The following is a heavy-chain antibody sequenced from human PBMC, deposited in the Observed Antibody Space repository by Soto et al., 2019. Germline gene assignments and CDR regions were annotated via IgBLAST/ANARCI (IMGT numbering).Heavy chain of an antibody. J-gene: IGHJ5*01. Sequence: EVQLLESGGGLAQPGGSLRLSCAASGFSFSTFAMSWVRQAPGRGLEWVSFISDDGSRTYYADAVKGRFTISRDNSKHTLYLQMNSLTAEDTAVYACVKGGWLDFWGQGTLVTVSS. CDR1: GFSFSTFA. V-gene: IGHV3-23*01. CDR2: ISDDGSRT. D-gene: IGHD3-16*01. CDR3: VKGGWLDF.